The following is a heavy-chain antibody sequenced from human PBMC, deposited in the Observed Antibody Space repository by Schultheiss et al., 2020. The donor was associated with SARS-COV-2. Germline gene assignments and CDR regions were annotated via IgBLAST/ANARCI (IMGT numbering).Heavy chain of an antibody. CDR3: ARGGYCSSTSCYLWNWFDP. CDR1: GGTFSSYA. V-gene: IGHV1-69*13. CDR2: IIPIFGTA. Sequence: SVKVSCKASGGTFSSYAISWVRQAPGQGLEWMGGIIPIFGTANYAQKFQGRVTITADESTSTAYMELSSLRSEDTAVYYCARGGYCSSTSCYLWNWFDPWGQGTLVTVSS. D-gene: IGHD2-2*01. J-gene: IGHJ5*02.